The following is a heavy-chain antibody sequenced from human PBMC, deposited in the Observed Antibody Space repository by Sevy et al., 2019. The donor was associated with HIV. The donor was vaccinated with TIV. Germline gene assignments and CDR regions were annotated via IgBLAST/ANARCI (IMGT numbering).Heavy chain of an antibody. V-gene: IGHV1-2*06. CDR3: ARGRVEDIVVVPAAKLRGYYYGMDV. CDR2: INPNSGGT. J-gene: IGHJ6*02. Sequence: ASVKVSCKASGYTFTGYYMHWVRQAPGQGLEWMGRINPNSGGTNYAQKFQGRVTMTRDTSISTAYMELSRLRSDDTAVYYWARGRVEDIVVVPAAKLRGYYYGMDVWGQGTTVTVSS. D-gene: IGHD2-2*01. CDR1: GYTFTGYY.